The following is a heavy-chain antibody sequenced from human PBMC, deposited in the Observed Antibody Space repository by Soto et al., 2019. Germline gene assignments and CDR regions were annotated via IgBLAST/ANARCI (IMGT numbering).Heavy chain of an antibody. Sequence: GGSLRLSCAGSGFTFSNYGLHWVRQAPGKGLDWVSFISFEGSHKYYADSVKGRFTISRDNSNNMLYLQMDSLTTEDTAVYYCAKDGAPRYCSRSSCHPAGAYWGQGTLVTVSS. CDR3: AKDGAPRYCSRSSCHPAGAY. CDR2: ISFEGSHK. CDR1: GFTFSNYG. V-gene: IGHV3-30*18. D-gene: IGHD2-15*01. J-gene: IGHJ4*02.